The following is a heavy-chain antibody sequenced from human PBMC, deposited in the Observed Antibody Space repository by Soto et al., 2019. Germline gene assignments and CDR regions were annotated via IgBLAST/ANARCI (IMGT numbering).Heavy chain of an antibody. CDR1: GGTFGSDA. CDR2: IIPIFGTT. D-gene: IGHD3-22*01. V-gene: IGHV1-69*06. Sequence: SVKVSCKASGGTFGSDAITWVLQAPGQGLEWVGRIIPIFGTTNYAQNLQGRVTISADKSTLTSYMELHSLTSDDTALYYCARDRTDSGYYTNWLDPWGQGTQVTVSS. J-gene: IGHJ5*02. CDR3: ARDRTDSGYYTNWLDP.